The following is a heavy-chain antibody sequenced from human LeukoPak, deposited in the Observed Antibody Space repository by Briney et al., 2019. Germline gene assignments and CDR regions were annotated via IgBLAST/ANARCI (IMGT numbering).Heavy chain of an antibody. CDR1: GDSISNSYW. J-gene: IGHJ3*02. Sequence: SGTLSLTCAVSGDSISNSYWWTWVRQPPGKGLEWIGEAYHSESTNYNPSLKSRVTISVDTSKNQFSLKLSSVTAADTAVYYCARTGYGAAAAFDIWGQGTMVTVSS. D-gene: IGHD6-13*01. CDR3: ARTGYGAAAAFDI. CDR2: AYHSEST. V-gene: IGHV4-4*02.